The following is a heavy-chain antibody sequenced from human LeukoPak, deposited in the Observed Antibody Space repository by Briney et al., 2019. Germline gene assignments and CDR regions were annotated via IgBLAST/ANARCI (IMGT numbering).Heavy chain of an antibody. J-gene: IGHJ4*01. CDR2: INVYSGST. V-gene: IGHV1-18*01. Sequence: ASVKVSCKASGYRFTTYGISWVRQAPGQGLEWMAWINVYSGSTEYKADLQGRLTVATETSTTTAYMELRSLRSDDTAVYYCVFGECSSTSCYPRRDYWGHGTLVTVSS. D-gene: IGHD2-2*01. CDR3: VFGECSSTSCYPRRDY. CDR1: GYRFTTYG.